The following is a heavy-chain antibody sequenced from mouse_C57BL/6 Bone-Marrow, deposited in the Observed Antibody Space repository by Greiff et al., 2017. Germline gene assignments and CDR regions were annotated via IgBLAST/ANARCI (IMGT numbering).Heavy chain of an antibody. CDR1: GFTFSDYY. CDR2: INYDGSST. CDR3: ARASLYDYDAWFAY. J-gene: IGHJ3*01. D-gene: IGHD2-4*01. Sequence: EVMLVESEGGLVQPGSSMKLSCTASGFTFSDYYMAWVRQVPEKGLEWVANINYDGSSTYYLDSLKSRFIISRDNAKNILYLQMSSLKSEDTATYYCARASLYDYDAWFAYWGQGTLVTVSA. V-gene: IGHV5-16*01.